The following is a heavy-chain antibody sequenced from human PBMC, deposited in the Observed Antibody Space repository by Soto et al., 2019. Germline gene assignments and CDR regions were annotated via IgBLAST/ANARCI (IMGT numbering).Heavy chain of an antibody. CDR3: ARASVYYYDSTAQRYFDY. V-gene: IGHV1-69*01. J-gene: IGHJ4*02. Sequence: QVQLVQSGAEVKKPGFSVKVSCKASGGTFSSYAISWVRQAPGQGLEWMGGIIPIFGTANYAQKFQGRVTITADESTSTAYMELSSLRSEDTAVYYCARASVYYYDSTAQRYFDYWGQGTLVTVSS. D-gene: IGHD3-22*01. CDR1: GGTFSSYA. CDR2: IIPIFGTA.